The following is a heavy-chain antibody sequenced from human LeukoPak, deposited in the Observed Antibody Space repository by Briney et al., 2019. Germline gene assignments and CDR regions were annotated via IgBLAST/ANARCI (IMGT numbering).Heavy chain of an antibody. V-gene: IGHV4-39*07. J-gene: IGHJ3*02. D-gene: IGHD2-2*01. CDR3: ARMPPHCSSTSCYLGPGAFDI. CDR2: ISYHGNS. CDR1: GGSIRSSDHY. Sequence: SEALSLTCTVSGGSIRSSDHYWGWIRQPPGKGLEWIGSISYHGNSYFNPSLKSRVSISVDTSKNQFSLKLSSVTAADTAVYYCARMPPHCSSTSCYLGPGAFDIWGQGTMVTVSS.